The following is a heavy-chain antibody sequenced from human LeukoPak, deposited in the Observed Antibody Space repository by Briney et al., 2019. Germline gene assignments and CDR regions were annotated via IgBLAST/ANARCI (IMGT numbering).Heavy chain of an antibody. D-gene: IGHD3-22*01. V-gene: IGHV3-21*01. Sequence: GGSLRLSCAASGFTFSSYSMNWVRQAPGKGLEWVSSISSSSSYIFYADSVRGRFTISRDNAKNSLYLQMNSLRAEDTAVYYCARVSNYYDSSGPMGYWGQGTLVTVSS. CDR2: ISSSSSYI. J-gene: IGHJ4*02. CDR1: GFTFSSYS. CDR3: ARVSNYYDSSGPMGY.